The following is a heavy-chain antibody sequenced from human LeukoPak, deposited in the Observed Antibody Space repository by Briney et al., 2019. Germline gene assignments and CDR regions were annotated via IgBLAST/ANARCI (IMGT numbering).Heavy chain of an antibody. D-gene: IGHD2-21*02. J-gene: IGHJ2*01. CDR2: LSANGAGA. Sequence: GGSLRLSCAASGFTFDNYAMNWVRQARGKGLEWVSLLSANGAGAYYPDSVKGRFTVSRDSSKNTLYLQLDSLTAEDTGVYFCAKGHCGGDCLTFFDLWGRGTLVTVSS. CDR3: AKGHCGGDCLTFFDL. CDR1: GFTFDNYA. V-gene: IGHV3-23*01.